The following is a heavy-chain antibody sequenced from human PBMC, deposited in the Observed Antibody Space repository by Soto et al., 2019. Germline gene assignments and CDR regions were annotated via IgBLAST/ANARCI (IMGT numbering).Heavy chain of an antibody. CDR3: ARALRYFDWLLYSYYYGMDV. CDR1: GFTFSSYW. V-gene: IGHV3-74*01. CDR2: INSDGSST. J-gene: IGHJ6*02. D-gene: IGHD3-9*01. Sequence: AGGSLRLSCAASGFTFSSYWMHWVRQAPGKGLVWVSRINSDGSSTSYADSVKGRFTISRDNAKNSLYLQMNSLRAEDTAVYYCARALRYFDWLLYSYYYGMDVWGQGTTVTVSS.